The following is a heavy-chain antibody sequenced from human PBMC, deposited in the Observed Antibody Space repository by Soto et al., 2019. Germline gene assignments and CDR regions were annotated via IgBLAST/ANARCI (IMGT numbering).Heavy chain of an antibody. V-gene: IGHV3-7*01. D-gene: IGHD6-13*01. Sequence: PGGYLRLSCAASGFTFSSYWMSWVRQAPGKGLEWVANIKQDGSEKYYVDSVKGRFTISRDNAKNSLYLQMNSLRAEGTAVYYCARDLGIAASGSGGYYYYCMDVWGQGTSVTVS. J-gene: IGHJ6*02. CDR1: GFTFSSYW. CDR3: ARDLGIAASGSGGYYYYCMDV. CDR2: IKQDGSEK.